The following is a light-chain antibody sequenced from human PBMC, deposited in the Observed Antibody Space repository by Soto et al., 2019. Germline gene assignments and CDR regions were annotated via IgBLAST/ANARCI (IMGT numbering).Light chain of an antibody. CDR3: QHFYNYPYT. CDR2: DAS. CDR1: QGISSA. J-gene: IGKJ2*01. V-gene: IGKV1D-13*01. Sequence: AIPLTQSPSSLSASVGDRVSITCRASQGISSALAWYQQKPGKAPNLLIYDASSLQSGVPSRFSGCVSGTDFILAISSLQPEDFSTYFCQHFYNYPYTFGQGTKLEIE.